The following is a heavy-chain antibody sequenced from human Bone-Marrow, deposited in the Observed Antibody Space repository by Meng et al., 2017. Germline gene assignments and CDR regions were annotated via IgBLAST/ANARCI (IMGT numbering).Heavy chain of an antibody. V-gene: IGHV3-23*01. J-gene: IGHJ4*02. Sequence: EVPLLESGGGVVERGDSLRLSCAAAGFPFSSYAMSWVRQAPGKGLEWVSAVCGSGGIRYYADPVKGRFTISRDNSKNTVYLRMNSLGAEDTAVYYCANWITGHFDHWGLGTLVTVSS. D-gene: IGHD2-8*02. CDR2: VCGSGGIR. CDR1: GFPFSSYA. CDR3: ANWITGHFDH.